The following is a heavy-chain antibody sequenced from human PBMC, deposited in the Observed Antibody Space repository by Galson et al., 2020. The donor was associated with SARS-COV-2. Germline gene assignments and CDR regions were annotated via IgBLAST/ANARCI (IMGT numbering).Heavy chain of an antibody. CDR1: GFTFSSYA. CDR2: LSGSSGST. D-gene: IGHD7-27*01. J-gene: IGHJ6*02. Sequence: GESLKISCAASGFTFSSYAMSWVRQAPGKGLEWVSALSGSSGSTYYADSVKGRFTISRDNSKNTLYLQMNSLRAEDTAVYYCAKELDWGYYYYGMDVWGQGTTVTVSS. V-gene: IGHV3-23*01. CDR3: AKELDWGYYYYGMDV.